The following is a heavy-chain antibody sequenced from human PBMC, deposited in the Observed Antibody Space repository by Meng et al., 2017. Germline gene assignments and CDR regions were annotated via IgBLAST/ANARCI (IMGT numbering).Heavy chain of an antibody. J-gene: IGHJ3*02. CDR1: GYTFTSYA. V-gene: IGHV1-3*01. D-gene: IGHD2-21*02. Sequence: QVQLVQSGAEVKKPGASVKVSCKASGYTFTSYAMHWVRQAPGQRLEWMGWINAGNGNTKYSQKFQGRVTITRDTSASTAYMELSSLRSEDTAVYYCARLCGGDCYTYHDAFDIWGQGTMVTVSS. CDR3: ARLCGGDCYTYHDAFDI. CDR2: INAGNGNT.